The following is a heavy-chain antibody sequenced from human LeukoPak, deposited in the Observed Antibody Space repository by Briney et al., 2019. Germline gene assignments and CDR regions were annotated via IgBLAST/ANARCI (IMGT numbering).Heavy chain of an antibody. Sequence: GGSLRLSCAASGFTFSSYAMSWVRQAPGKGLEWVSFISGRGGSTNYADSVKGRFTISRDNSKNTLYLQMNSLRAGDTAVYYCAKDGYNEWYFDYWGQGTLVTVSS. CDR2: ISGRGGST. V-gene: IGHV3-23*01. CDR3: AKDGYNEWYFDY. CDR1: GFTFSSYA. J-gene: IGHJ4*02. D-gene: IGHD5-12*01.